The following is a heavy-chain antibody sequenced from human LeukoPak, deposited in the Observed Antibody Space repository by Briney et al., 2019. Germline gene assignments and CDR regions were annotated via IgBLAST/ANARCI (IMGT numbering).Heavy chain of an antibody. J-gene: IGHJ4*02. CDR2: IYYSGIT. CDR1: GGSISTYY. CDR3: ARQSGTFDY. Sequence: SETLSLTCTVSGGSISTYYWSWIRQPPGKGLEWIGYIYYSGITNYNPSLKSRVTISVDTSKNQFSLKLSSVTAADTAVYYCARQSGTFDYWGQGTLVTVSS. D-gene: IGHD1-1*01. V-gene: IGHV4-59*08.